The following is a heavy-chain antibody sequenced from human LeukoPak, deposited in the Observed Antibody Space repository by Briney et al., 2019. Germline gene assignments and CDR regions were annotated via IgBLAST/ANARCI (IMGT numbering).Heavy chain of an antibody. CDR1: GYTFTTYG. J-gene: IGHJ4*02. CDR3: ARDASITMVRGVKGSPDY. Sequence: ASVKVSCKASGYTFTTYGITWVRQAPGQGLEWMGWISGYNGNTIYAQKLQGRVTMTTDTSTSTAYMELRSLRSDDTAVYYCARDASITMVRGVKGSPDYWGQGTLVTVSS. CDR2: ISGYNGNT. D-gene: IGHD3-10*01. V-gene: IGHV1-18*01.